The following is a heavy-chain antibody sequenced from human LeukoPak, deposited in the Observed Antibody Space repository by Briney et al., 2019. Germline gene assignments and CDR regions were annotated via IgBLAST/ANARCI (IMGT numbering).Heavy chain of an antibody. Sequence: GGSLRLSCAASGFTFSSYSMNWVRQAPGKGLEWVSSISSSSSYIYYADSVKGRFTISRDNAKNSLYLQMNSLRAEDTAVYYCARDGTLIVGATAYLDYWGQGTLVTVSS. D-gene: IGHD1-26*01. CDR1: GFTFSSYS. V-gene: IGHV3-21*01. J-gene: IGHJ4*02. CDR3: ARDGTLIVGATAYLDY. CDR2: ISSSSSYI.